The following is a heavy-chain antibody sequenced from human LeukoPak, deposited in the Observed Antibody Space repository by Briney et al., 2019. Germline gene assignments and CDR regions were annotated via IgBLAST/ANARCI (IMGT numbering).Heavy chain of an antibody. D-gene: IGHD6-13*01. CDR1: GGSFSGYY. J-gene: IGHJ5*02. Sequence: SDTLSLTCAVSGGSFSGYYWSWIRQPPGKGLEWIGEINHSRSNNYNPSLKSRVTISVDTSKNQFSLKLSSVTAADTAVYYCARVTGERNRRIAAAGTGRWFDPWGQGTLVTVSS. CDR3: ARVTGERNRRIAAAGTGRWFDP. CDR2: INHSRSN. V-gene: IGHV4-34*01.